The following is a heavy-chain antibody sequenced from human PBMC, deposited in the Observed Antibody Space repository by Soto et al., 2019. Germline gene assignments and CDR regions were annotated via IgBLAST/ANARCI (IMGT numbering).Heavy chain of an antibody. CDR1: GFIFSNFG. D-gene: IGHD3-3*01. CDR2: ISYDGTKT. V-gene: IGHV3-30*03. CDR3: ARDRMTIYLFDY. Sequence: PGGSLRLSCAASGFIFSNFGLHWVRQAPGKGLEWLALISYDGTKTYYADSVKGRFTISRDNSKNTLYLQMTTLRAEDTAVYYCARDRMTIYLFDYWGQGTQVTVSS. J-gene: IGHJ4*02.